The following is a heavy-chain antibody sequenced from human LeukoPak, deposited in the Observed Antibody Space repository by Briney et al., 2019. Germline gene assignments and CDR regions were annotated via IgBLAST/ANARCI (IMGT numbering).Heavy chain of an antibody. CDR3: ARDRCSGGSCYSMRGNCFDY. D-gene: IGHD2-15*01. J-gene: IGHJ4*02. V-gene: IGHV3-21*01. CDR1: GFTFSTYT. CDR2: ISSSSSYI. Sequence: KAGGSLRLSCAASGFTFSTYTMNWVRQAPGKGLEWVSSISSSSSYIYYADSVKGRFTISRDNAKNSLYLQMNSLRAEDTAVYYCARDRCSGGSCYSMRGNCFDYWGQGTLVTVSS.